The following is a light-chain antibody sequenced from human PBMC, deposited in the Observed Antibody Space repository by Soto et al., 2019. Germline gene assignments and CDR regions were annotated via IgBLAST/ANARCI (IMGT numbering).Light chain of an antibody. CDR2: DAS. J-gene: IGKJ1*01. CDR3: QQHGSSPWT. V-gene: IGKV3-20*01. Sequence: EIVMTQSPATLSVSPGERATLSCRASQSVGDYLGWYQQKPGQAPRLLIYDASQRATGVPARFSASGSGTDFTLTISRLEPEDFAVYYCQQHGSSPWTFGQGTKVDIK. CDR1: QSVGDY.